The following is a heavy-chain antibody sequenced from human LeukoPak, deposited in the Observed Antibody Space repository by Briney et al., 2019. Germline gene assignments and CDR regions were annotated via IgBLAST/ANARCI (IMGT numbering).Heavy chain of an antibody. J-gene: IGHJ5*02. CDR3: ARGSYRSGSCNWFDP. Sequence: SETLSLTCTVSGGSISSGGYYWSWIRQHPGKGLEWIGYIYYSGSTYYNPSLKSRVTTSVDTSKNQFSLKLSSVTAADTAVYYCARGSYRSGSCNWFDPWGQGTLVTVSS. CDR2: IYYSGST. D-gene: IGHD3-10*01. CDR1: GGSISSGGYY. V-gene: IGHV4-31*03.